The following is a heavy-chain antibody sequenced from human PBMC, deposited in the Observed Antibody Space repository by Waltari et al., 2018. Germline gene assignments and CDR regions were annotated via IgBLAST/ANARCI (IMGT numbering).Heavy chain of an antibody. CDR2: ISPSVGIA. D-gene: IGHD6-13*01. J-gene: IGHJ5*02. CDR3: ARQATAAGTTGNWFDP. V-gene: IGHV1-69*02. Sequence: QVQLVQSGAEVKKPGSSVKVSCKASGGTFSSYTISWVRQAPGQGLEWMGRISPSVGIANYEQKVQGRVTITADKSTSTAYMELSSLRSEDTAVYYCARQATAAGTTGNWFDPWGQGTLVTVSS. CDR1: GGTFSSYT.